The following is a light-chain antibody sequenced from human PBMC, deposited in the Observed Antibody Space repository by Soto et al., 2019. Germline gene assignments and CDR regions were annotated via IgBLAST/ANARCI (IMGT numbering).Light chain of an antibody. Sequence: DIQMTQSPSTLSASVGDRVTITCRASQSIRIWLAWYQQKPGKAPNLLIYKASSLESGVPSRFSGSGSGTEFTLTISSLQPDDFANYYCQQYNSYSPFGGGTKVEIK. CDR3: QQYNSYSP. CDR1: QSIRIW. V-gene: IGKV1-5*03. J-gene: IGKJ4*01. CDR2: KAS.